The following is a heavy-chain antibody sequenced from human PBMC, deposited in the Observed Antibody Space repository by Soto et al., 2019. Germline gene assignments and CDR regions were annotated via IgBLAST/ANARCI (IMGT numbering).Heavy chain of an antibody. V-gene: IGHV1-69*13. CDR2: IIPIFGTA. CDR1: GGTFSSYA. J-gene: IGHJ6*02. D-gene: IGHD2-2*02. Sequence: GASVKVSCKASGGTFSSYAISWVRQAPGQGLEWMGGIIPIFGTANYAQKFQGRVTITADESTSTAYMELSSLRSEDTAVYYCASGGDIVVVPAAIGTYHYYGMDVWGQGTTVTVSS. CDR3: ASGGDIVVVPAAIGTYHYYGMDV.